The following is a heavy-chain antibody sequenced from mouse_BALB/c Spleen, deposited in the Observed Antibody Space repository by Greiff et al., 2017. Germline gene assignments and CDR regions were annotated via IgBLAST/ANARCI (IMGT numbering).Heavy chain of an antibody. V-gene: IGHV1-31*01. Sequence: EVQLQQSGPELVKPGASVKISCKASGYSFTGYYMHWVKQSHVKSLEWIGRINPYNGATSYNQNFKDKASLTVDKSSSTAYMELHSLTSEDSAVYYCARPTATFAMDYWGQGTSVTVSS. J-gene: IGHJ4*01. CDR2: INPYNGAT. CDR1: GYSFTGYY. CDR3: ARPTATFAMDY. D-gene: IGHD1-2*01.